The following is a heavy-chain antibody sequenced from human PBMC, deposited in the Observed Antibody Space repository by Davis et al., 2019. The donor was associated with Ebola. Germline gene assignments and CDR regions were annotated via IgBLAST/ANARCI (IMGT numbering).Heavy chain of an antibody. CDR2: IYYSGST. Sequence: SETLSLTCTVSGGSISSGGYYWSWIRQHPGKGLEWIGYIYYSGSTYYNPSLKGRVTISVDTSKNQFSLKLSSVTAADTAVYYCARGPIYDYIWGSYRYRGYYFDYWGQGTLVTVSS. J-gene: IGHJ4*02. V-gene: IGHV4-31*03. CDR1: GGSISSGGYY. D-gene: IGHD3-16*02. CDR3: ARGPIYDYIWGSYRYRGYYFDY.